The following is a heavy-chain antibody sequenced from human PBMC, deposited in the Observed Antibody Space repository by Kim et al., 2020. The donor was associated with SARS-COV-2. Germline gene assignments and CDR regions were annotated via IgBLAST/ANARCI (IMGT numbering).Heavy chain of an antibody. J-gene: IGHJ5*02. Sequence: SETLSLTCAVYGGSFSGYYWSWIRQPPGKGLEWIGEINHSGSTNYNPSLKSRVTISVDTSKNQFSLKLSSVTAADTAVYYCARGRTLDTAMIRFDPWGQGTLVTVSS. CDR3: ARGRTLDTAMIRFDP. V-gene: IGHV4-34*01. CDR1: GGSFSGYY. D-gene: IGHD5-18*01. CDR2: INHSGST.